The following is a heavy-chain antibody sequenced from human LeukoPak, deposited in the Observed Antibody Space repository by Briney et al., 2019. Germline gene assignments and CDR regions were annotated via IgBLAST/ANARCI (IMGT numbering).Heavy chain of an antibody. CDR3: AKTYYYDSSGYKSLDY. Sequence: GGSLRLSCAASGFTFSSYGMHWVRQAPGKGLEWVAVISYDGSNKYYADSVKGRFTISRDNSKNTLYLQMNSLRAEDTAVYYCAKTYYYDSSGYKSLDYWGQGTLVTVSS. J-gene: IGHJ4*02. CDR2: ISYDGSNK. CDR1: GFTFSSYG. V-gene: IGHV3-30*18. D-gene: IGHD3-22*01.